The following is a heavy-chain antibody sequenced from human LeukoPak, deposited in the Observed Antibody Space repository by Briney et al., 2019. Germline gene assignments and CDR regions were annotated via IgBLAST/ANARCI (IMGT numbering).Heavy chain of an antibody. Sequence: GGSLRLSCAASGFTFSSYAMHWVRQAPGKGLEYVSAISSNGGSTYYANSVKGRFTISRDNSKNTLYLQMGSLRAEDMAVYYCARAEPSYGMGAFDIWGQGTMVTVSS. CDR1: GFTFSSYA. CDR3: ARAEPSYGMGAFDI. V-gene: IGHV3-64*01. D-gene: IGHD1-14*01. J-gene: IGHJ3*02. CDR2: ISSNGGST.